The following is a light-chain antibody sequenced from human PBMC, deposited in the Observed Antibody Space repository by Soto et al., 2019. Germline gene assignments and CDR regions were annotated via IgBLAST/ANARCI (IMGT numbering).Light chain of an antibody. J-gene: IGKJ1*01. CDR1: QSVSSN. V-gene: IGKV3D-15*01. CDR3: QQFAASPRT. CDR2: GTS. Sequence: EIVMTPSPATLSVSPGERATLSCRASQSVSSNLAWYQQKPGQAPRLLIYGTSSRATGIPDRFTGSGSGTDFTLTISRLEPEDFAVYYCQQFAASPRTFGQGTKV.